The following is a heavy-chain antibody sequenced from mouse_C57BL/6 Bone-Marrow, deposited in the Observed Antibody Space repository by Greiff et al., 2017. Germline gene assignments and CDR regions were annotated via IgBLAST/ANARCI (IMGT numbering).Heavy chain of an antibody. CDR2: INPSNGGT. D-gene: IGHD3-3*01. V-gene: IGHV1-53*01. CDR1: GYPFTSYW. Sequence: VKLQQPGTELVKPGASVKLSCKASGYPFTSYWMHWVKQRPGQGLEWIGNINPSNGGTNYNEKFKSKATLTVDNSSSAAYMQLSRLTSVYSAVYSCAKRATFDYWGQGTTLTVSS. CDR3: AKRATFDY. J-gene: IGHJ2*01.